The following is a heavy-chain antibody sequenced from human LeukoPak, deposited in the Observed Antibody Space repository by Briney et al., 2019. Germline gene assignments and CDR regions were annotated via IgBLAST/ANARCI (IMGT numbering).Heavy chain of an antibody. CDR2: IIPIFGTA. D-gene: IGHD2-2*01. CDR3: ASPRWEVPAAPYYLDYGMDV. Sequence: ASVKVSCKASGGTFSSYAISWVRQAPGQGLEWMGGIIPIFGTANYAQKFQGRVTITADESTSTAYMELSSLRSEDTAVYYCASPRWEVPAAPYYLDYGMDVWGQGTTVTVSS. CDR1: GGTFSSYA. J-gene: IGHJ6*02. V-gene: IGHV1-69*01.